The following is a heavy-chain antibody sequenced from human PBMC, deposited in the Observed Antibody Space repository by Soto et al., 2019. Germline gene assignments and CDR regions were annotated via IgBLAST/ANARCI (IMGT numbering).Heavy chain of an antibody. CDR3: ARMRQQWVTAVFDR. J-gene: IGHJ3*02. D-gene: IGHD2-21*02. CDR1: GGSISSYY. V-gene: IGHV4-59*01. Sequence: ALSLTYTVSGGSISSYYWSWIRQPPGKGLEWIGYIYYSGSTNYNPSLKSRVTISVDTSKKQFSLKLSSVTAADTAVYYCARMRQQWVTAVFDRWAQGKMVTV. CDR2: IYYSGST.